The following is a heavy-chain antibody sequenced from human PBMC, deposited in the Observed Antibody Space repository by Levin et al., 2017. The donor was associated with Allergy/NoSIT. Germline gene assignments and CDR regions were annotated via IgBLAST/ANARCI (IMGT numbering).Heavy chain of an antibody. CDR2: ISWNGDDI. Sequence: QTGGSLRLSCASSGFTFDDYAMHWVRQAPGKGLEWVSGISWNGDDIGYADSVKGRFTISRDNAKNSLYLQMDSLTAEDTALYYCSKARGSTPMSLVDYWGQGTLVTVSS. D-gene: IGHD3-16*01. CDR3: SKARGSTPMSLVDY. J-gene: IGHJ4*02. CDR1: GFTFDDYA. V-gene: IGHV3-9*01.